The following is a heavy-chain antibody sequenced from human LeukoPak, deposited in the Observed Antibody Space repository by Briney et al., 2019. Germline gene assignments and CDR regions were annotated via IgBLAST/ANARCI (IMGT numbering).Heavy chain of an antibody. CDR1: GGSISSYY. Sequence: PSETLSLTCTVSGGSISSYYWSWIRQPPGKGLEWIGYIYYSGSTNYNPSLKSRVTISVDTSKNQFSLKLSSVTAADTAVYFCARVGTIAAAGTIWFDPWGQGTLVTVSS. V-gene: IGHV4-59*01. CDR3: ARVGTIAAAGTIWFDP. J-gene: IGHJ5*02. D-gene: IGHD6-13*01. CDR2: IYYSGST.